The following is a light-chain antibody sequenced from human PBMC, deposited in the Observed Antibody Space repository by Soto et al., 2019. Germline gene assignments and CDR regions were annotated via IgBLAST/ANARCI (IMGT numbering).Light chain of an antibody. CDR2: AAS. Sequence: DIQLTQSPSFLSASVGDRVTITCRASQGISSYLAWYQQKPGKAPKLLISAASTLQSGVPSRFSGSGSGTEFTLTISSLQPEDFATYYCQQLHSFPYTVGQGTKLEIK. V-gene: IGKV1-9*01. J-gene: IGKJ2*01. CDR1: QGISSY. CDR3: QQLHSFPYT.